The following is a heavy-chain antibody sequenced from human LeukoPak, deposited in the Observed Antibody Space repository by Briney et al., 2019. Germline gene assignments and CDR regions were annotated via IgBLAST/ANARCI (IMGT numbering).Heavy chain of an antibody. Sequence: GGSLRLSCAASGFTFSDYYMSWIRQAPGKGLEGVSYIRSSGSTIYYADSVKGRFTISRDNAKNSLYLQMNSLRAEDTAVYYCARVDCSSTSCYEFDYWGQGTLVTVSS. CDR2: IRSSGSTI. D-gene: IGHD2-2*01. J-gene: IGHJ4*02. CDR1: GFTFSDYY. V-gene: IGHV3-11*04. CDR3: ARVDCSSTSCYEFDY.